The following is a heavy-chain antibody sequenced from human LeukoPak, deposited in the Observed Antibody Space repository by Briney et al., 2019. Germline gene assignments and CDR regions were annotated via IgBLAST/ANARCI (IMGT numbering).Heavy chain of an antibody. CDR3: ATGVTVTTTPDYYYYYMDV. CDR2: ISAYNGNT. Sequence: GASVKVSCKASGYTFTSYGISWVRQAPGQGLEWMGWISAYNGNTNYAQKLQGRVTITADESTSTAYMELSSLRSEDTAVYYCATGVTVTTTPDYYYYYMDVWGKGTTVTVSS. J-gene: IGHJ6*03. V-gene: IGHV1-18*01. CDR1: GYTFTSYG. D-gene: IGHD4-11*01.